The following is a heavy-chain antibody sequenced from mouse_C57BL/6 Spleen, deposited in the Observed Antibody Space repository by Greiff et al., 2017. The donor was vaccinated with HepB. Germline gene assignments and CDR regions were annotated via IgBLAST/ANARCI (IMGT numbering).Heavy chain of an antibody. D-gene: IGHD2-4*01. J-gene: IGHJ3*01. Sequence: QVQLQQPGAELVRPGSSVKLSCKASGYTFTSYWMHWVKQRPIQGLEWIGNIDPSDSETHYNQKFKDKATLTVDKSSSTAYMQLSSLTSEDSAVYYCARGDYDYQLFAYWGQGTLVTVSA. CDR2: IDPSDSET. V-gene: IGHV1-52*01. CDR1: GYTFTSYW. CDR3: ARGDYDYQLFAY.